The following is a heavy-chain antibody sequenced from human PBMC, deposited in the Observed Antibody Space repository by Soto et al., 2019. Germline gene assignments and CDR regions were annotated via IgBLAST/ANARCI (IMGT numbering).Heavy chain of an antibody. J-gene: IGHJ4*02. CDR1: GFTFSSYA. V-gene: IGHV3-23*01. CDR3: AKPIFVCLTRYLLYYILL. D-gene: IGHD3-9*01. CDR2: ISGSGGST. Sequence: PGGSLRLSCAASGFTFSSYAMSWVRQAPGKGLEWVSAISGSGGSTYYADSVKGRFTISRDNSKNTLYLQMNSLRAEDTAVYYCAKPIFVCLTRYLLYYILLRGQGTLVTVSS.